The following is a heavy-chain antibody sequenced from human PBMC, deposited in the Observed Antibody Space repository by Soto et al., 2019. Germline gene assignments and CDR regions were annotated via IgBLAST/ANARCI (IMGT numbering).Heavy chain of an antibody. D-gene: IGHD3-9*01. Sequence: GGSLRLSCAASGFTFSSYWMSWVRQAPGKGLEWVANIKQDGSEKYYVDSVKGRFTISRDNAKNSLYLQMNSLRAEDTAVYYCARELRYFDWTYYYYYMDVWGKGTTVTVSS. J-gene: IGHJ6*03. CDR3: ARELRYFDWTYYYYYMDV. CDR1: GFTFSSYW. CDR2: IKQDGSEK. V-gene: IGHV3-7*01.